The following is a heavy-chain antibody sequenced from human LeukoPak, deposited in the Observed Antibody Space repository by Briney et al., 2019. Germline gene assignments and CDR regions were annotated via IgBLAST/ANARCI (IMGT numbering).Heavy chain of an antibody. CDR1: GGTVRRFG. D-gene: IGHD5-24*01. J-gene: IGHJ4*02. V-gene: IGHV1-18*01. Sequence: GSSVKVSCKASGGTVRRFGISWVRQAPGQGLEWMGWISAYNGNTNYAQKLQGRVTMTTDTSTSTAYMELRSLRSDDTAVYYCARDLSWGDNYNRYFDYWGQGTLVTVSS. CDR3: ARDLSWGDNYNRYFDY. CDR2: ISAYNGNT.